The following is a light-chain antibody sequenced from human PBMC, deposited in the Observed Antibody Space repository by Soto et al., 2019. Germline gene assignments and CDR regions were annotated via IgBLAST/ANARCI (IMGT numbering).Light chain of an antibody. CDR3: CSYAGSNTFV. CDR1: SSDVGSYNF. CDR2: EGS. J-gene: IGLJ2*01. Sequence: QSALTQPASVSGSPGQSITISCTGTSSDVGSYNFVSWYQQHPGKAPKVMIYEGSKRPSGLSNRFSGSKSGNTASLTISGLQAEDEADYYCCSYAGSNTFVFGGGTKLTVL. V-gene: IGLV2-23*03.